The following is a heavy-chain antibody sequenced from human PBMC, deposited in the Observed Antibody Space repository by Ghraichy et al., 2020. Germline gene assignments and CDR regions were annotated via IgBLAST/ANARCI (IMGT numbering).Heavy chain of an antibody. CDR1: GFTFSTYG. Sequence: CAASGFTFSTYGIHWVRQAPGKGLEWVAVISNDGSNKHYADSVKGRFTISRDNSKNTLYLQMNSLRGEDTAVYYCAKEWYYGSGSFYGYHFDYWGQGTLVTVSS. J-gene: IGHJ4*02. CDR3: AKEWYYGSGSFYGYHFDY. CDR2: ISNDGSNK. D-gene: IGHD3-10*01. V-gene: IGHV3-30*18.